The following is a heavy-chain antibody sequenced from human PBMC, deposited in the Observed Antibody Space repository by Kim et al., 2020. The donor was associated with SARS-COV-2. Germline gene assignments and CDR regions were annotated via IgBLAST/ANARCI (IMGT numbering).Heavy chain of an antibody. CDR2: ISGSSRAT. CDR1: GFTFSNYI. Sequence: GGSLRLSCAASGFTFSNYIMTWVRQAPGKGLEWVAAISGSSRATDYADSVRGRFTISRDNSKNTLYLQMTSLRVEDAAVYFCAKRANRELDYWGQGALVTVSS. V-gene: IGHV3-23*01. J-gene: IGHJ4*02. CDR3: AKRANRELDY.